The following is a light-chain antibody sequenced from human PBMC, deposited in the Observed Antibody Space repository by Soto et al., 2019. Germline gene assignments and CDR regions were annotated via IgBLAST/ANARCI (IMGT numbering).Light chain of an antibody. V-gene: IGKV4-1*01. CDR1: QSVLYRLNNKNY. J-gene: IGKJ2*01. CDR3: QQYYNPPLT. CDR2: WAS. Sequence: DIVMTQSPDSLAVSLGERATINCKSSQSVLYRLNNKNYLCWYQQKPGQPPKLIIYWASTRESGVPDRFSGSGSGTDFTLTISGLQAEDVAVYYCQQYYNPPLTFGQGTKLEIK.